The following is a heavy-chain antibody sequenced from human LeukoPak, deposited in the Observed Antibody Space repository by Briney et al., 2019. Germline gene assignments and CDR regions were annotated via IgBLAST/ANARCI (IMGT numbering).Heavy chain of an antibody. CDR2: ISYDGRTK. CDR3: ARDRNSGWYFTH. CDR1: GFTFSTHA. D-gene: IGHD6-19*01. V-gene: IGHV3-30*04. J-gene: IGHJ4*02. Sequence: PGGSLRLSCVASGFTFSTHAMHWVRQAPGRGLEWVAVISYDGRTKHYADSVKGRFTISRDNSENSLSPQINSLGPEDTAIYYCARDRNSGWYFTHWGQGTLVTVSS.